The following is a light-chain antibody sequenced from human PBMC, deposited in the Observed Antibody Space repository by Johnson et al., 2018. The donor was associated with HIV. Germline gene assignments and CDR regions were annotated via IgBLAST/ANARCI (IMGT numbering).Light chain of an antibody. Sequence: QSVLTQPPSVSAAPGQKVTISCSGSSSNIGNNYISWYQQFTGTAPTLLIYENNKRPSGIPDRFSGSKSGTSATLAITGLQTGDEADYYCGTWDNSLSAGGVFGTGTKVTVL. J-gene: IGLJ1*01. CDR1: SSNIGNNY. V-gene: IGLV1-51*02. CDR3: GTWDNSLSAGGV. CDR2: ENN.